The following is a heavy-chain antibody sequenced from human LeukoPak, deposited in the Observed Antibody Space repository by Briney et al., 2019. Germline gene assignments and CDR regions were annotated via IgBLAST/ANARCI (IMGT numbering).Heavy chain of an antibody. Sequence: ASVKVSCKASGYTFTGYYMHWVRQAPGQGLEWMGWINLNSGGTNYAQKFQGRVTMTRDTSISTAYMELSRLRSDDTAVYYCARGPGYSSGWGDYWGQGTLVTVSS. CDR3: ARGPGYSSGWGDY. V-gene: IGHV1-2*02. J-gene: IGHJ4*02. CDR2: INLNSGGT. CDR1: GYTFTGYY. D-gene: IGHD6-19*01.